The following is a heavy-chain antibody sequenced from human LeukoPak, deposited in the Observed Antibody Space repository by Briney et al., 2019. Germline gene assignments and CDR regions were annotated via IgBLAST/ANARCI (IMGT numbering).Heavy chain of an antibody. D-gene: IGHD2-15*01. CDR3: ARDLRGGLDAFDI. J-gene: IGHJ3*02. CDR1: GGSISSYC. V-gene: IGHV4-59*01. CDR2: IYYSGST. Sequence: SETLSLTCTVSGGSISSYCWSWLRQPPGKGLEWIGYIYYSGSTNYNPSLKSRVTISVDTSKNQFSLKLSSVTAADTAVYYCARDLRGGLDAFDIWGQGTMVTVSS.